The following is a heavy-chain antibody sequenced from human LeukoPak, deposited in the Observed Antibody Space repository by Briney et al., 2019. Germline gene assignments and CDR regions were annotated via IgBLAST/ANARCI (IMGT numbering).Heavy chain of an antibody. CDR3: ARVEMATIEY. Sequence: GGSPRLSCAASGFTFNIYWMTWVRQAPGKGLEWVANIKQDGSEKYYVDSVKGRFTISRDNAKNSVYLQMNSLRVEDTAVYYCARVEMATIEYWGQGTLVTVSS. CDR1: GFTFNIYW. CDR2: IKQDGSEK. V-gene: IGHV3-7*01. D-gene: IGHD5-24*01. J-gene: IGHJ4*01.